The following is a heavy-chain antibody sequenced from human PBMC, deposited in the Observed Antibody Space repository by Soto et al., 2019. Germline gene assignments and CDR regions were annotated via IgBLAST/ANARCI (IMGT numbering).Heavy chain of an antibody. CDR2: IYPGDSDT. D-gene: IGHD4-17*01. CDR3: ARHDSSINYGDAFDI. CDR1: GYKFGTYW. J-gene: IGHJ3*02. Sequence: GESLKISCKTSGYKFGTYWIGWVRQMPGQGLEWMGIIYPGDSDTRYSPSFQGQYTISVDKSISTTYLQWSSLKASDSAMYYCARHDSSINYGDAFDIWGQGTMVTVSS. V-gene: IGHV5-51*01.